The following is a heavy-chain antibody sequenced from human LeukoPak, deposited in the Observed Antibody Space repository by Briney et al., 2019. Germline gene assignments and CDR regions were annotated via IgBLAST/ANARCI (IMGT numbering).Heavy chain of an antibody. CDR3: ARDGMGVVPAALDY. J-gene: IGHJ4*02. CDR2: ISYDGSNK. D-gene: IGHD2-2*01. CDR1: GFTFSSYA. V-gene: IGHV3-30-3*01. Sequence: GGSLRLSCAASGFTFSSYAMHWVRQAPGKGLEWVAVISYDGSNKYYADSVKGRFTISRDNSKNTLYLQMNSLRAEDTAVYYCARDGMGVVPAALDYWGQGTLVTVSS.